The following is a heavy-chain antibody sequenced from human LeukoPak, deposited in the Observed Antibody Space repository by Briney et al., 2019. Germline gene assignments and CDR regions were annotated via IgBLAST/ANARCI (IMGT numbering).Heavy chain of an antibody. V-gene: IGHV3-48*03. J-gene: IGHJ4*02. CDR3: ARDLTYCCLFGY. D-gene: IGHD2-21*01. Sequence: GGSLRLSCAASGFTFSSYEMNWVRQAPGKGLEWVSYISSSGSTIYYADSVKGRFTISRDNAKNSLYLQMNSLRAEDTAVYYCARDLTYCCLFGYWGQGTLVTVSS. CDR2: ISSSGSTI. CDR1: GFTFSSYE.